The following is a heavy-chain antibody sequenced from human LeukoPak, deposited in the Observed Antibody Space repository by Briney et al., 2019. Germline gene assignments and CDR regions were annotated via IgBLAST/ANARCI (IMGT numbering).Heavy chain of an antibody. D-gene: IGHD4/OR15-4a*01. CDR1: GGSFSGYY. CDR2: FNHSGST. CDR3: ARGRVFSDYGGYVGHEDLDY. Sequence: PSETLSLTCAVSGGSFSGYYWTWIRQPPGKGLEWIGEFNHSGSTHYNPSLKSRITISVDTSKKQFSLKLSSVTAADTAVYYCARGRVFSDYGGYVGHEDLDYWGQGTLVTVSS. V-gene: IGHV4-34*01. J-gene: IGHJ4*02.